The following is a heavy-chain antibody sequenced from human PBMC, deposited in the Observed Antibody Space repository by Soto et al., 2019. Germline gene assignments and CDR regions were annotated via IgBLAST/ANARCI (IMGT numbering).Heavy chain of an antibody. Sequence: EVQLVQSAAEVKKPGEPLKISCKASGYNFRTYWIGWVRQMPGRGLEWMAFVYPGDSDTRYSPSFQGQVTVSADMSISTAYLQWSSLQASDTAMYYCARQKENWNYVNFDQWGQGTLVTVSS. V-gene: IGHV5-51*01. CDR3: ARQKENWNYVNFDQ. CDR1: GYNFRTYW. D-gene: IGHD1-1*01. J-gene: IGHJ4*02. CDR2: VYPGDSDT.